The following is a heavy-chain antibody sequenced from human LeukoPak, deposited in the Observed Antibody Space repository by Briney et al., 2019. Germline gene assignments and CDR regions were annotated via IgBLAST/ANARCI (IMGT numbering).Heavy chain of an antibody. CDR1: GYTFTNYY. CDR2: INPSGGST. Sequence: GASVKVSCKASGYTFTNYYMHWVRQAPGQGLEWMGIINPSGGSTSYAQKFQGRVTMTRDTSTSTVYMELSSLRSEDTAVYYCARGSSRSFYGSGTYYPDAFDIWGQGTMVTVSS. V-gene: IGHV1-46*01. J-gene: IGHJ3*02. CDR3: ARGSSRSFYGSGTYYPDAFDI. D-gene: IGHD3-10*01.